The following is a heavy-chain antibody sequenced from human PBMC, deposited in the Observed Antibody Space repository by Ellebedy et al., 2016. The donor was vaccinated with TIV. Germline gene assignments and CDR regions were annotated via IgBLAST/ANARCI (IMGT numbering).Heavy chain of an antibody. CDR2: IYLGDSRT. CDR3: ARSRRTSGTTFDH. Sequence: GESLKISCQDSGYSSDSWIGWVRQMPGKGLEWMGIIYLGDSRTRYSPSFRGQATFSADRSSGTIYLRLHSLEASDTAMYFCARSRRTSGTTFDHWGQGTLVTVSS. CDR1: GYSSDSW. V-gene: IGHV5-51*01. J-gene: IGHJ4*02. D-gene: IGHD1-26*01.